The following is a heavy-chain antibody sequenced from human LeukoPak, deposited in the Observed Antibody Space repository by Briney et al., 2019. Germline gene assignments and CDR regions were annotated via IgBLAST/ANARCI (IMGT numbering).Heavy chain of an antibody. CDR3: ASVSYDSSGYYTGFDY. CDR2: INHSGST. J-gene: IGHJ4*02. D-gene: IGHD3-22*01. V-gene: IGHV4-34*01. CDR1: GGSFSGYY. Sequence: PSETLSLTCAVYGGSFSGYYWSWIRQPPGKGLEWIGEINHSGSTNYNPSLKSRVTISVDTSKNQFSLKLSSVTAADTAVYYCASVSYDSSGYYTGFDYWGQGTLVTVSS.